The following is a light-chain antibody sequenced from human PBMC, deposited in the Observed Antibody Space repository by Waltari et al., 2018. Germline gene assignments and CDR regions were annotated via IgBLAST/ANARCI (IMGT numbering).Light chain of an antibody. CDR2: DVS. CDR3: SSQSSNNVVL. CDR1: SNDVGGYNS. J-gene: IGLJ2*01. Sequence: QSALTQPASVSGSPGQSVTISCTGTSNDVGGYNSVSWYQYHPGQAPRVIIYDVSDRPSGVSDRFSDSKSGRTAYLTISGLQAEEEADYYCSSQSSNNVVLFGGGTKLTVL. V-gene: IGLV2-14*03.